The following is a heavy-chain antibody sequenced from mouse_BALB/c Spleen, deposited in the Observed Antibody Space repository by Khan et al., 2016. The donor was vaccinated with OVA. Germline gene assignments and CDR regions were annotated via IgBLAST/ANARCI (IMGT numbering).Heavy chain of an antibody. CDR1: GYTFTTYW. CDR2: INPSNGRT. V-gene: IGHV1S81*02. CDR3: ARPTMITTEFAY. D-gene: IGHD2-4*01. J-gene: IGHJ3*01. Sequence: QVQLQQPGAELVKPGASMKLSCKASGYTFTTYWMHWVKQRPGQGLEWIGEINPSNGRTNYNEKFKRKATLIVDTSSSTAYMQLSSLTSEDSAVYYCARPTMITTEFAYWGQGTLVTVSA.